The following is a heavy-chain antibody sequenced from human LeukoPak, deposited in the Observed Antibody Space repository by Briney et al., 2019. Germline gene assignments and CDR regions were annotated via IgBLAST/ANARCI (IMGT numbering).Heavy chain of an antibody. CDR2: IKQDGSEK. J-gene: IGHJ6*03. Sequence: GRSLRLSCAASGFTFSSYAMHWVRQAPGKGLEWVANIKQDGSEKFYADSVTGRFTVSRDNAENSLFLQMNSLRAEVTALYYCARVVTAWSMDVWGKGTTVTVSS. V-gene: IGHV3-7*01. D-gene: IGHD2-21*02. CDR1: GFTFSSYA. CDR3: ARVVTAWSMDV.